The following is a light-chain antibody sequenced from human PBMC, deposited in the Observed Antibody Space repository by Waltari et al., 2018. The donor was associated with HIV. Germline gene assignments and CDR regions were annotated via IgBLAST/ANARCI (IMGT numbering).Light chain of an antibody. Sequence: SYELTQPPSVSVSPGQTASITCSGDQLGAKFASWYQQRPGQSPVMVIFQDTERPSVIPERFSGSNSGNSATLTISGTQTFDEADYFCQAWDNTTPIFGGGTKLTVL. CDR1: QLGAKF. CDR2: QDT. J-gene: IGLJ2*01. CDR3: QAWDNTTPI. V-gene: IGLV3-1*01.